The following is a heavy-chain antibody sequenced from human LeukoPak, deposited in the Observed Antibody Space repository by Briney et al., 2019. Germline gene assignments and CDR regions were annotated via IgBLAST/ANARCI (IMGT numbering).Heavy chain of an antibody. CDR2: IKQDGSEK. J-gene: IGHJ3*02. V-gene: IGHV3-7*01. D-gene: IGHD1-26*01. CDR3: ARLLVGAEMDAFDI. Sequence: PGRSLRLSCAASGFTFSSYWMSWVRQAPGKGLEWVANIKQDGSEKYYVDSVKGRFTISRDNAKNSLYLQMNSLRAEDTAVYYCARLLVGAEMDAFDIWGQGTMVTVSS. CDR1: GFTFSSYW.